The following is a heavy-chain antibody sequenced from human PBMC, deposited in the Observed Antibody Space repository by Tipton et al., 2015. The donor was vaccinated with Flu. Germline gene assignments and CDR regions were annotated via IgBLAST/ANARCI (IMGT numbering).Heavy chain of an antibody. J-gene: IGHJ4*02. CDR1: GDSMSSYY. CDR3: ATVSSYYFFFDS. V-gene: IGHV4-4*07. D-gene: IGHD1-26*01. CDR2: IYTSGTA. Sequence: TLSLTCTVSGDSMSSYYWSWIRQPAGKGLEWIGRIYTSGTAIYSPSLRSRVSMSIDTSKNNFSLTLRSVTAADTAVYYCATVSSYYFFFDSWGQGTLATVSS.